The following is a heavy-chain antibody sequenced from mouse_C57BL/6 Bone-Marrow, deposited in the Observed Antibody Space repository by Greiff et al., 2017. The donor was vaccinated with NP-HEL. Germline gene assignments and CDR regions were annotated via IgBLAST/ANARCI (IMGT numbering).Heavy chain of an antibody. CDR2: IYPRSGNT. CDR3: ATETGGLAMDY. V-gene: IGHV1-81*01. CDR1: GYTFTSYG. Sequence: QVQLQQSGAELARPGASVKLSCKASGYTFTSYGISWVKQRTGQGLEWIGEIYPRSGNTYYNEKFKGKATLTADKSSSTAYMELRSLTSEDSAVYFCATETGGLAMDYWGQGTSVTVSS. J-gene: IGHJ4*01. D-gene: IGHD3-2*01.